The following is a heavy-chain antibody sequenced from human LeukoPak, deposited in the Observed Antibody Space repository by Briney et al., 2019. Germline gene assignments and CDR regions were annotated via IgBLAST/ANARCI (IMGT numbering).Heavy chain of an antibody. J-gene: IGHJ4*02. CDR3: ASTYSSSSGKDY. V-gene: IGHV3-30-3*01. CDR2: ISYDGSNK. Sequence: GGSLRLSCAASGFTFSTYAVHWVRQAPGKGLEWVAVISYDGSNKYYADSVKGRFTISRDNSKNSLYLQMNSLRAEDTAVYYCASTYSSSSGKDYWGQGTLVTVSS. CDR1: GFTFSTYA. D-gene: IGHD6-6*01.